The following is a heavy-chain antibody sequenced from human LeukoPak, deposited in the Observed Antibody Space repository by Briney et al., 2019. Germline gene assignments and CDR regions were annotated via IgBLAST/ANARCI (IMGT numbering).Heavy chain of an antibody. CDR2: INSGGTT. Sequence: GGSLRLSCAASGFTVSSNFMSWVRQAPGKGLEWVSVINSGGTTYYADYVKGRFPISRDNSKNTLYLQMDSLRAEDTAVYYCARYAGSDWGQGTLVTVS. V-gene: IGHV3-66*01. CDR1: GFTVSSNF. D-gene: IGHD1-14*01. CDR3: ARYAGSD. J-gene: IGHJ4*02.